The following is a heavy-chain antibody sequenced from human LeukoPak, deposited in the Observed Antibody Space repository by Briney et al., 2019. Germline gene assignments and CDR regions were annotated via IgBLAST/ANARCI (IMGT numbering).Heavy chain of an antibody. V-gene: IGHV3-30*04. D-gene: IGHD3-10*02. Sequence: GGSLRLSCAASGFTFTTYVMHWVRQAPGKGLEWVSFISFDGSNQYYADSVKGRFTISRDNAKSMMYLEMNSLRPEDRGVYFCARPVREQCLYYAFDIWGQGTMVTVSS. CDR3: ARPVREQCLYYAFDI. CDR2: ISFDGSNQ. CDR1: GFTFTTYV. J-gene: IGHJ3*02.